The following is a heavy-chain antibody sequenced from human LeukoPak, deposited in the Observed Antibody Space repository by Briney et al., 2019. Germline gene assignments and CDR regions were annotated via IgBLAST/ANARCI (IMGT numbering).Heavy chain of an antibody. CDR2: IGSSSKYI. CDR3: ARGPDIVVIPIVDDSFDI. J-gene: IGHJ3*02. V-gene: IGHV3-11*04. Sequence: GGSLRLSCAASGFTFGDYYMSWIRQAPGKGLEWVSSIGSSSKYIYYADSVKGRFTSSRDNAKNSLYLQMNSLRAEDTAVYYCARGPDIVVIPIVDDSFDIWGQGTMVTVSS. D-gene: IGHD2-2*01. CDR1: GFTFGDYY.